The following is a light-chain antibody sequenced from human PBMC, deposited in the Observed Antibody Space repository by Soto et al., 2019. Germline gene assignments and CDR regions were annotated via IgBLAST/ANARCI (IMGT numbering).Light chain of an antibody. J-gene: IGLJ3*02. Sequence: HSALTQPASVSGSPGQSIIISCTGTSSDVGGYNYVSWYQQHPGKAPKLMIYEVSKRPSGVPDRFSGSKSGNTASLTVSGLQAEDEADYYCNSYAGSNNWVFGGGTKLTVL. V-gene: IGLV2-8*01. CDR2: EVS. CDR3: NSYAGSNNWV. CDR1: SSDVGGYNY.